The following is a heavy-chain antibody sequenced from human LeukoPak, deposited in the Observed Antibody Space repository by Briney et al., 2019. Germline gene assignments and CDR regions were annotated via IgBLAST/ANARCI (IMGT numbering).Heavy chain of an antibody. J-gene: IGHJ3*02. V-gene: IGHV1-24*01. CDR3: ATTILRLDAFDI. CDR2: FDPEDGET. D-gene: IGHD2-21*01. CDR1: GYTLTELS. Sequence: ASVKVSCKVSGYTLTELSMHWVRQAPGKGLEWMGGFDPEDGETIYAQKFQGRVTMTEDTSTDTAYMELSSLRSEDTAVYYCATTILRLDAFDIWAQGTMVTVSS.